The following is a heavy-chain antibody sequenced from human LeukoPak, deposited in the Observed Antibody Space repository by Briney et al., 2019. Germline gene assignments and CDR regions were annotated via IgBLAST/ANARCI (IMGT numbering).Heavy chain of an antibody. CDR3: ARLDCSRTSCYRGRWVDP. Sequence: PSETLSLTCTVSGGSISSYYWSWIRQPAGKGLEWIGRIYPSGSTNYNPSLKSRVTMSVDTSKNQFSLKLSSVTAADTAVYYCARLDCSRTSCYRGRWVDPWGPGTLVTVSS. CDR1: GGSISSYY. CDR2: IYPSGST. V-gene: IGHV4-4*07. D-gene: IGHD2-2*01. J-gene: IGHJ5*02.